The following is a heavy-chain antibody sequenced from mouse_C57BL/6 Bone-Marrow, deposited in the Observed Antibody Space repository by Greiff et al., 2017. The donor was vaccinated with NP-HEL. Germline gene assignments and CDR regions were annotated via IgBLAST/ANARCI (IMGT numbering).Heavy chain of an antibody. Sequence: QVQLQQSGAELVRPGTSVKVSCKASGYAFTNYLIEWVKQRPGQGLEWIGVINPGSGGTNYNEKFKGKATLTADKSSSTAYMQLSSLTSEDSAVYFGARDGGFAYWGQGTLVTVSA. CDR3: ARDGGFAY. V-gene: IGHV1-54*01. D-gene: IGHD1-1*02. CDR2: INPGSGGT. J-gene: IGHJ3*01. CDR1: GYAFTNYL.